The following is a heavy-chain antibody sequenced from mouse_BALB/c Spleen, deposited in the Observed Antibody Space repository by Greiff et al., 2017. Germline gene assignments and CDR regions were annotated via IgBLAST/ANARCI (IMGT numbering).Heavy chain of an antibody. CDR2: INSNGGST. CDR3: ARRGLYYYAMDY. V-gene: IGHV5-6-3*01. J-gene: IGHJ4*01. D-gene: IGHD3-3*01. CDR1: GFTFSSYG. Sequence: EVKLVESGGGLVQPGGSLKLSCAASGFTFSSYGMSWVRQTPDKRLELVATINSNGGSTYYPDSVKGRFTISRDNAKNTLYLQMSSLKSEDTAMYYCARRGLYYYAMDYWGQGTSVTVSS.